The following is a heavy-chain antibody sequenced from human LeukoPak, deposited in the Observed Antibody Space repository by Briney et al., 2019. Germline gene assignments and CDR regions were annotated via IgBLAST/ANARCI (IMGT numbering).Heavy chain of an antibody. Sequence: ASVKVSCKVSGYTLTELSMHWVRQAPGKGLEWMGGFDPEDGETIYAQKFQGRVTMTEDTSTSTAYMELRSLRSDDTAVYYCAREGDIVVVPAATGGGDNWFDPWGQGTLVTVSS. V-gene: IGHV1-24*01. D-gene: IGHD2-2*01. CDR3: AREGDIVVVPAATGGGDNWFDP. CDR1: GYTLTELS. CDR2: FDPEDGET. J-gene: IGHJ5*02.